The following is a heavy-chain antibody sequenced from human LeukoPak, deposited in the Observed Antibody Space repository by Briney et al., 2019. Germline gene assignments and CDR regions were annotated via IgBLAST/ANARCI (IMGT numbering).Heavy chain of an antibody. J-gene: IGHJ4*02. CDR3: ARGSYGYPFDY. V-gene: IGHV4-38-2*02. CDR1: GYSISSGYY. Sequence: SETLSLTCTVSGYSISSGYYWGWIRQPPGKGLEWIGSIYHSGSTYYNPSLKSRVTISVDTSKNQFSLKLSSVTAADTAVYYCARGSYGYPFDYWGQGTLVTVSS. CDR2: IYHSGST. D-gene: IGHD5-18*01.